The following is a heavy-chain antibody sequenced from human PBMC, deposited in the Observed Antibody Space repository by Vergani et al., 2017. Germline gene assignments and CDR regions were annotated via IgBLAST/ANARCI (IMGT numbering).Heavy chain of an antibody. D-gene: IGHD3-22*01. CDR3: ARAASYYYDSSGYYYDY. Sequence: QVQLPESGPGLVKPSETLSLTCTVSGGSISSYYWSWIRQPPGKGLEWIGYIYYSGSTNYNPSLKSRVTISVDTSKNQFSLKLSSVTAADTAVYYCARAASYYYDSSGYYYDYWGQGTLVTVSS. J-gene: IGHJ4*02. CDR2: IYYSGST. CDR1: GGSISSYY. V-gene: IGHV4-59*01.